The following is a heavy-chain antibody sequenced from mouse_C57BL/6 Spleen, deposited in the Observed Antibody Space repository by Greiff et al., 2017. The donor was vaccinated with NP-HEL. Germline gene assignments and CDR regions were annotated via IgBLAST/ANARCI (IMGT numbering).Heavy chain of an antibody. J-gene: IGHJ2*01. CDR2: IYPGDGDT. D-gene: IGHD2-1*01. Sequence: VQLQQSGPELVKPGASVKISCKASGYAFSSSWMNWVKQRPGKGPEWIGRIYPGDGDTNYNGKFKGKATLTADKSSSTAYMQLSSLTSEDSAVYFCARSTINFDYWGQGTTLTVSS. V-gene: IGHV1-82*01. CDR1: GYAFSSSW. CDR3: ARSTINFDY.